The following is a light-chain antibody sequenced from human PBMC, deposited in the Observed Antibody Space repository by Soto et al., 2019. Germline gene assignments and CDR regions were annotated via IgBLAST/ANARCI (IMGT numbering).Light chain of an antibody. CDR2: KAY. J-gene: IGKJ1*01. CDR3: QHCDSYWT. V-gene: IGKV1-5*03. CDR1: QSISTS. Sequence: DIQMTQSPSTLSASVGDRVTIICRASQSISTSLAWYQQKLGKAPMVLIYKAYSLDSGVPSRFSGSGSGTEVTLTISSLQPDDFATYFCQHCDSYWTFGQGTKVQIK.